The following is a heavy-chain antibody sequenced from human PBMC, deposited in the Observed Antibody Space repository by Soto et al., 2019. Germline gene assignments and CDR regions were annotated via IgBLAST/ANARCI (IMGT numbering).Heavy chain of an antibody. V-gene: IGHV3-15*01. CDR2: IKSKTDGETT. J-gene: IGHJ4*02. D-gene: IGHD2-15*01. CDR1: GFTFSNAW. Sequence: GGSLRLSCAASGFTFSNAWMYWVRQAPGKGLEWVGRIKSKTDGETTDFAAPVKGRFTISRDDSKNTLFLQMNSLKTEDTAVYYCATVSRCSGIACKQAIDYWGQGTLVTVSS. CDR3: ATVSRCSGIACKQAIDY.